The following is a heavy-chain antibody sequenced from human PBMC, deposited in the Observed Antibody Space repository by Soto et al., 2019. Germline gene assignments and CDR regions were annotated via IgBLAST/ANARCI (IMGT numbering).Heavy chain of an antibody. J-gene: IGHJ5*02. Sequence: ASVKVSCKASGYTFTSYAMHCVRQAPGQRLEWMGWINAGNGNTKYSQKFQGRVTITRDTSASTAYMELSSLRSEDTAVYYCARDIVVPAAIASGGWFDPWGQGTLVTVSS. D-gene: IGHD2-2*01. CDR3: ARDIVVPAAIASGGWFDP. CDR2: INAGNGNT. V-gene: IGHV1-3*01. CDR1: GYTFTSYA.